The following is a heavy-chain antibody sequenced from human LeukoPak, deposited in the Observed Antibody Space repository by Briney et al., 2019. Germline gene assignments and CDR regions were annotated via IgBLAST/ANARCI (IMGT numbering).Heavy chain of an antibody. V-gene: IGHV4-34*01. Sequence: SETLSLTCAVSGGSFSGYYWTWIRQPPGKGLEWIGEINHSGSANYNPSLKSRVTISLDTSKNQFSPKLSSVTAADTAVYYCARGLGIAEQDYWGQGTLVTVSS. CDR3: ARGLGIAEQDY. CDR2: INHSGSA. D-gene: IGHD6-13*01. CDR1: GGSFSGYY. J-gene: IGHJ4*02.